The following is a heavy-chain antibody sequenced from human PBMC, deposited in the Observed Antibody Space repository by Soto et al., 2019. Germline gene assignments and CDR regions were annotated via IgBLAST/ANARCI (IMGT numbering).Heavy chain of an antibody. CDR1: GFTFSSYA. J-gene: IGHJ4*02. CDR2: ISYDGSNK. CDR3: ARDRGTDY. D-gene: IGHD1-1*01. Sequence: GGSLRLSCAASGFTFSSYAMHWVRQAPGKGLEWVAVISYDGSNKYYADSVKGRFTISRDNSKNTLYLQMNSLRAEDTAVYYCARDRGTDYWGQGTLVTVSS. V-gene: IGHV3-30-3*01.